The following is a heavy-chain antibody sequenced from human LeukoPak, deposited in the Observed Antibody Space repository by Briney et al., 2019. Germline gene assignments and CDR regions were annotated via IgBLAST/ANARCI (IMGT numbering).Heavy chain of an antibody. Sequence: GGSLRLSCAASGFTFSSYSMSWVRQAPGKGLEWVSFISSTGSYIYYADSLKGRFTVSRDNANNSLYLQMSSLRAEDTAVYYCARSTAFAFDIWGQGTMVTVAS. J-gene: IGHJ3*02. V-gene: IGHV3-21*01. CDR1: GFTFSSYS. D-gene: IGHD3-3*02. CDR3: ARSTAFAFDI. CDR2: ISSTGSYI.